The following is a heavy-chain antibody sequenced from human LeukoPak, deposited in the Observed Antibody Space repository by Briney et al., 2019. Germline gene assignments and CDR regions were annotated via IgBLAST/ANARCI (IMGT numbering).Heavy chain of an antibody. D-gene: IGHD1-1*01. CDR3: ARARHSSNWDLDS. CDR2: VSNDGNNE. J-gene: IGHJ5*01. CDR1: GFTFSSYA. V-gene: IGHV3-30*04. Sequence: RGSLRLSCAASGFTFSSYAIHWVRQAPGKGLKWVAVVSNDGNNEYYGDAVKGRFTISRDNSKNTLYLQMNSLRVEDTAVYYCARARHSSNWDLDSWGQGTLVTVSS.